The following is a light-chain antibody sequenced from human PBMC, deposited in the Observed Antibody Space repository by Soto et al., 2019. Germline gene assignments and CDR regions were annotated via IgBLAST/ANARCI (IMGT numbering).Light chain of an antibody. CDR3: QSYDSSLSGVV. CDR2: GNS. CDR1: SSNIGAGYD. J-gene: IGLJ2*01. V-gene: IGLV1-40*01. Sequence: QYVLTQPPSVSGAPVQRVTIYCTGSSSNIGAGYDVHWYQQLPGTAPKLLIYGNSNRPSGVPDRFSGSKSGTSASLAITGLQAEDEADYYCQSYDSSLSGVVFGGGTKLTVL.